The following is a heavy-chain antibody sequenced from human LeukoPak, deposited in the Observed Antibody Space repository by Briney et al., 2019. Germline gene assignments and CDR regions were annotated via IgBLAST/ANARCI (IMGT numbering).Heavy chain of an antibody. CDR2: INPNDGDT. CDR1: GYTFTDYY. D-gene: IGHD2-2*01. V-gene: IGHV1-2*02. CDR3: ARANFLYCSSSTCLFDY. J-gene: IGHJ4*02. Sequence: ASVKVSCKASGYTFTDYYMHWVRQAPGQGFEWMGWINPNDGDTNYAQKFQGRVTMTRDTSISTAHMEVSRLRPDDTAVYYCARANFLYCSSSTCLFDYWGQGTLVTVSS.